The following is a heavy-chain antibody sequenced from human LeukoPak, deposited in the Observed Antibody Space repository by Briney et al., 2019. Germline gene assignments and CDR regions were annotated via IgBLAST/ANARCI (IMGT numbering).Heavy chain of an antibody. CDR2: ITNDGSST. Sequence: GGSLRLSCAASGLTFSSHWMHWVRQAPGKGLVWVSRITNDGSSTTYADSVKGRFTISRDNSKNTVYLQMNSLRAEDTAVYYCAKRKTQRYCSSTSCPGFLDGMDVWGQGTTVTVSS. D-gene: IGHD2-2*01. V-gene: IGHV3-74*01. J-gene: IGHJ6*02. CDR1: GLTFSSHW. CDR3: AKRKTQRYCSSTSCPGFLDGMDV.